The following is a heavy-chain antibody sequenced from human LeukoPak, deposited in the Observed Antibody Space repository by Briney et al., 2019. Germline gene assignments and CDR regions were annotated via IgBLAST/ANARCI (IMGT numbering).Heavy chain of an antibody. V-gene: IGHV3-7*04. J-gene: IGHJ4*02. Sequence: PGGPLRLSCATSGFTFRRYWMSWVRQAPGKGLEWVANIKQDGSEKHHVDSVKGRFTISRDNAKDSLYLQMNSLRAEDTAVYFCARDYLQYCSGGTCSSSDYWGQGTLVTVSS. CDR2: IKQDGSEK. CDR3: ARDYLQYCSGGTCSSSDY. D-gene: IGHD2-15*01. CDR1: GFTFRRYW.